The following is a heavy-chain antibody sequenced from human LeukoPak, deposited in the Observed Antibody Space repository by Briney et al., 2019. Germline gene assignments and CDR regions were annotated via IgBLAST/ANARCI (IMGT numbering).Heavy chain of an antibody. CDR2: ISDSGSTI. Sequence: GGSLRLSCAASGFTFSNYEMNWVRQAPVKGLEWLSYISDSGSTIYYADSVKGRFTISRDNAKNSLFLQMNSLRAEHTAVYYCARYCSGGSCYSAFDYWGQGTLVTVSS. D-gene: IGHD2-15*01. J-gene: IGHJ4*02. CDR1: GFTFSNYE. V-gene: IGHV3-48*03. CDR3: ARYCSGGSCYSAFDY.